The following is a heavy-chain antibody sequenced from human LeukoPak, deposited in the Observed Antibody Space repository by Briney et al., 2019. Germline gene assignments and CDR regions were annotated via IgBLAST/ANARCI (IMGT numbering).Heavy chain of an antibody. CDR1: GYSFTSYW. J-gene: IGHJ4*02. D-gene: IGHD5-18*01. CDR3: ARQREGYLFDY. Sequence: GESLHISCQGSGYSFTSYWISWVRQMPGKGRGWMGRIDPSDSYTNYCPSFQGHVTISADKSISTAYLQWSSLKASDTAMYYCARQREGYLFDYWGQGTLVTVSS. V-gene: IGHV5-10-1*01. CDR2: IDPSDSYT.